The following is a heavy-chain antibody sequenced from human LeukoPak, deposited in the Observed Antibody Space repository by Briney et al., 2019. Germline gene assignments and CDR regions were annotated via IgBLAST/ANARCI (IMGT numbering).Heavy chain of an antibody. V-gene: IGHV4-61*02. J-gene: IGHJ4*02. D-gene: IGHD3-16*01. CDR2: IYTSGST. CDR1: AGSISSGSYY. CDR3: ARDGVLFVSDY. Sequence: SQTLSLTCTVSAGSISSGSYYWSWIRQPAGKGLEWIGRIYTSGSTNYNPSLKSRVTISVDTSKNQFSLKLSSVTAADTAVYYCARDGVLFVSDYWGQGTLVTVSS.